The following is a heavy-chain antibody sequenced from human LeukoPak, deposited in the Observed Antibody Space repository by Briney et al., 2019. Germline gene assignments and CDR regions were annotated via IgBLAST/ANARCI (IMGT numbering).Heavy chain of an antibody. CDR1: GYTFTTYD. CDR3: ARALEGRSHTLDY. CDR2: MNPNSGNT. D-gene: IGHD3-10*01. V-gene: IGHV1-8*01. Sequence: GASVKVSCKAYGYTFTTYDINWVRQATGQGLEWMGWMNPNSGNTGYAQKFQGRVTMTRNTSISTAYMELSSLRSEDTAVYYCARALEGRSHTLDYWGQGTLVTVSS. J-gene: IGHJ4*02.